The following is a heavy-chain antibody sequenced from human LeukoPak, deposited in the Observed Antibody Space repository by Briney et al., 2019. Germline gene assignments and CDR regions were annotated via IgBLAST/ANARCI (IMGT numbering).Heavy chain of an antibody. CDR1: GFTFSSYA. CDR3: AKDPPRRDPAVVKSAVAVNFDY. J-gene: IGHJ4*02. CDR2: ISGSGGST. D-gene: IGHD6-19*01. V-gene: IGHV3-23*01. Sequence: PGGSLRLSCAASGFTFSSYAMSWVRQAPGKGLEWVSAISGSGGSTYYADSVKGRFTISRDNSKNTLYLQMNSLRAEDTAVYYCAKDPPRRDPAVVKSAVAVNFDYWGQGTLVTVSS.